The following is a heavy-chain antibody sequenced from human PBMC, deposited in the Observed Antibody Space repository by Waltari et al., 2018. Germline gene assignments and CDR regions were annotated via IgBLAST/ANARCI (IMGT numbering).Heavy chain of an antibody. CDR2: VSPILNMA. D-gene: IGHD3-9*01. V-gene: IGHV1-69*01. CDR3: AVHVAGEPISLEDYYFCSYMDV. Sequence: VQLVQSGSEVKKPGSSVKVSCQTSGGTFSTYANSWVRHAPGQGLEWMGGVSPILNMAGHEQKFQGRVSITAYESARAAYMELSSLRPEDTAVYYCAVHVAGEPISLEDYYFCSYMDVWGKGTTVTVSS. J-gene: IGHJ6*03. CDR1: GGTFSTYA.